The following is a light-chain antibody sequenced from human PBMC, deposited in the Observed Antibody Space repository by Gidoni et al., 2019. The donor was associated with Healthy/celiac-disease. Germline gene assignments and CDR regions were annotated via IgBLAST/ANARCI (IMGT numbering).Light chain of an antibody. Sequence: DSQMTQSPSSLSASVGDRVTITCRASQSISSYLNWYQQKPGKAPKLLIYAASSLQSGVPSRFSGRGSGTAFTLTISSLQPEDFATYYCQPSYRTPLTFGPGTKVDL. J-gene: IGKJ3*01. V-gene: IGKV1-39*01. CDR2: AAS. CDR1: QSISSY. CDR3: QPSYRTPLT.